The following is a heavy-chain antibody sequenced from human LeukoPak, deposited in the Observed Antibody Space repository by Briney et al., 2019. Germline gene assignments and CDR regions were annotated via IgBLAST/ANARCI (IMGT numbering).Heavy chain of an antibody. V-gene: IGHV4-34*01. CDR1: GGSFSGYY. CDR2: INHSGST. J-gene: IGHJ3*02. Sequence: PSETLSLTCAVYGGSFSGYYWSWIRQPPGKGLEWIGEINHSGSTNYNPSLKSRVTISVDTSKNQFSLKLSSVTAADTAVYYCARRLSPYYGGGGEDAFDIWGQGTMVTVSS. D-gene: IGHD3-10*01. CDR3: ARRLSPYYGGGGEDAFDI.